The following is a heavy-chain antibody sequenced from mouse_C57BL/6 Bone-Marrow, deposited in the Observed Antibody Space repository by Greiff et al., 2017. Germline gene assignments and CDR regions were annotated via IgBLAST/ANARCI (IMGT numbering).Heavy chain of an antibody. CDR2: IYPRSGNT. CDR1: GYTFTSYG. CDR3: ARGGGLYWYFDV. Sequence: VKLQESGAELARPGASVKLSCKASGYTFTSYGISWVKQRTGQGLEWIGEIYPRSGNTYYNEKFKGKATLTADKSSSTAYMELRSLTSEDSAVYFCARGGGLYWYFDVWGTGTTVTVSS. J-gene: IGHJ1*03. V-gene: IGHV1-81*01.